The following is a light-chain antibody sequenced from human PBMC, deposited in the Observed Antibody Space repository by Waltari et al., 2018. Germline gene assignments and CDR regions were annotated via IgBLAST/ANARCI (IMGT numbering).Light chain of an antibody. J-gene: IGLJ3*02. CDR2: DVS. Sequence: WYQPYPGKVPQLLIYDVSDRPSGVSSRFSGSKSGNTASLTICGLQADDEADYNCNSHTGSSSWVFGGGTKLTVL. CDR3: NSHTGSSSWV. V-gene: IGLV2-14*04.